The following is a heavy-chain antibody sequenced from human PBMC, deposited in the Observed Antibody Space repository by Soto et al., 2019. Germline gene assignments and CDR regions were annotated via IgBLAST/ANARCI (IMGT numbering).Heavy chain of an antibody. Sequence: PGGSLRLSCAATGFTFSNYWMHWVRQAPGKGLVWVSRINSDGSTTNYADSVKGRFTISRDNAKNTLYLQMNSLRAEDTAVYYCARGSRSGGSCVDYWGQGTLVTVSS. V-gene: IGHV3-74*01. J-gene: IGHJ4*02. D-gene: IGHD2-15*01. CDR1: GFTFSNYW. CDR3: ARGSRSGGSCVDY. CDR2: INSDGSTT.